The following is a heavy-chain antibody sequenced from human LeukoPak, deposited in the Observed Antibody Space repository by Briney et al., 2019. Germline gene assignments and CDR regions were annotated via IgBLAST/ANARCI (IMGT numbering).Heavy chain of an antibody. V-gene: IGHV4-59*01. CDR1: GGSISSYY. D-gene: IGHD4-4*01. CDR2: IYYSGST. CDR3: ARGPYSNYDNYGMDV. J-gene: IGHJ6*02. Sequence: RTSETLSLTCTVSGGSISSYYWSWIRQPPGKGLEWIGYIYYSGSTNYNPSLKSRVTISVDTSKNQFSLKLSSVTAADTAVHYCARGPYSNYDNYGMDVWGQGTTVTVSS.